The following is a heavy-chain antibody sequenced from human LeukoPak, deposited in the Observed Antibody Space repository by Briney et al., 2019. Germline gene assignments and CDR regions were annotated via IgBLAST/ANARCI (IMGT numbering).Heavy chain of an antibody. V-gene: IGHV4-34*01. CDR2: INHSGST. CDR1: GGSFSGYY. Sequence: PSETLSLTCAVYGGSFSGYYWSWIRQPPGKGLEWVGEINHSGSTNYNPSHKSRVTISVDTSKNQYSLKLSSVTAADTAVYHCARVSGILSNCVVGGQGTLVTVSS. D-gene: IGHD3-22*01. CDR3: ARVSGILSNCVV. J-gene: IGHJ4*02.